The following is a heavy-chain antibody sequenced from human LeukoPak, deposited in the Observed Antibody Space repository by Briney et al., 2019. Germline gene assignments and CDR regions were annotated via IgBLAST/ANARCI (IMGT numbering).Heavy chain of an antibody. CDR2: ISSSSSYI. J-gene: IGHJ4*02. CDR1: GFTFSSYT. D-gene: IGHD4-23*01. CDR3: ARKVAVNSYYFDY. V-gene: IGHV3-21*01. Sequence: GGSLRLSCAASGFTFSSYTINWVRQAPGKGLEWVSSISSSSSYIYYADSMKGRITVSRDNAKNSLYLQMNSLRAEDAAVYYCARKVAVNSYYFDYWGQGTLVTVSS.